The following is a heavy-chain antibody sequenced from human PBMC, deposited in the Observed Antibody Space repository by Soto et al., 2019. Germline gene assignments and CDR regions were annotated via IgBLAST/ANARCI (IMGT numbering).Heavy chain of an antibody. CDR1: GFTFSSYA. CDR2: ISGSGGST. J-gene: IGHJ4*02. D-gene: IGHD6-13*01. CDR3: ARRGPGTDFDY. V-gene: IGHV3-23*01. Sequence: EVQLLESGGGLVQPGGSLRLSCAASGFTFSSYAMRWVRQAPGKGLEWVSAISGSGGSTYYADSVKGRFTISRDNSKHTLSLQMNSLRAEDTAVYYCARRGPGTDFDYWGQGTLVTVSS.